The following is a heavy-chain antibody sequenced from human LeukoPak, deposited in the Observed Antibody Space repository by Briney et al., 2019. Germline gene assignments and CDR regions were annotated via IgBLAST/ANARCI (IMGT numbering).Heavy chain of an antibody. V-gene: IGHV3-49*03. Sequence: GGSLRLSCTASGFTFGDYAMSWFRQAPGKGLEWVGFIRSKAYGGTTEYAASVKGRFTISRDDSKSIAYLQMNSLKTEDTAVYYCTRDDPLYDLWSGYHDYWGQGTLVTVSS. J-gene: IGHJ4*02. CDR2: IRSKAYGGTT. D-gene: IGHD3-3*01. CDR3: TRDDPLYDLWSGYHDY. CDR1: GFTFGDYA.